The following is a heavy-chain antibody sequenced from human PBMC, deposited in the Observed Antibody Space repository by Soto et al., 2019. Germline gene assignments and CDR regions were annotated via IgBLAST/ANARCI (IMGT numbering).Heavy chain of an antibody. CDR1: GGSFSGYY. CDR2: INHSGST. J-gene: IGHJ4*02. V-gene: IGHV4-34*01. CDR3: ARSRNLSIFGVARSPLCY. D-gene: IGHD3-3*01. Sequence: SETLSLTCAVYGGSFSGYYWSWIRQPPGKGLEWIGEINHSGSTNYNPSLKSRVTISVATSKNQFSLKLSSVTAADTAVYYCARSRNLSIFGVARSPLCYWGQGTLVTVSS.